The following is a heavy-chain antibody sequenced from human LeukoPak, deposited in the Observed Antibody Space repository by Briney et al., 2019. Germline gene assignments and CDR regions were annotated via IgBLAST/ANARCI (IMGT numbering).Heavy chain of an antibody. CDR1: GFSFSNYG. CDR3: AKPTSGSGSFLIDY. V-gene: IGHV3-33*06. CDR2: IWDDGSYK. Sequence: GGSLRLSCAAYGFSFSNYGMHWVRQAPGKGLEWVAVIWDDGSYKYYADSVKGRLTISRDNSKNTLYLQMNSLRAEDTAVYYCAKPTSGSGSFLIDYWGQGTLVTVSS. D-gene: IGHD1-26*01. J-gene: IGHJ4*02.